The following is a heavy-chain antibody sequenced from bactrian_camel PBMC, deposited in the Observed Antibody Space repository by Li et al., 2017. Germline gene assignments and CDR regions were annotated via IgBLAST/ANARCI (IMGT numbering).Heavy chain of an antibody. CDR1: GYTSSSGC. CDR3: AARICRTLSAYRDSLTSGY. J-gene: IGHJ4*01. D-gene: IGHD2*01. Sequence: HVQLVESGGGSVQPGGSLRLSCVVSGYTSSSGCMGWFRQGPGKEREGVASLASDGSSIYANSLKGRFTISRDDAKNTLLLQMDSLKPEDTAMYYCAARICRTLSAYRDSLTSGYWGQGTQVTVS. CDR2: LASDGSS. V-gene: IGHV3S9*01.